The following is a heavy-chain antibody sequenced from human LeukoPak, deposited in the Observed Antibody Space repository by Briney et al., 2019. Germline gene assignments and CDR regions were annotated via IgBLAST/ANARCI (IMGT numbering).Heavy chain of an antibody. CDR2: ISSSGSTI. V-gene: IGHV3-48*03. J-gene: IGHJ4*02. CDR1: GFTFSSYE. CDR3: ARAGSSWYHTAHYFDY. D-gene: IGHD6-13*01. Sequence: PGGSLRLSCAASGFTFSSYEMNWVRQAPGKGLEWVSYISSSGSTIYYADSVKGRFTISRDNAKNSLYLQMNSLRAEDTAVCCARAGSSWYHTAHYFDYWGQGTLVTVSS.